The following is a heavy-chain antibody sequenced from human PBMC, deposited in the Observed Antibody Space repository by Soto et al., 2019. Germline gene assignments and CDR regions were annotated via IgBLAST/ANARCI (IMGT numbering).Heavy chain of an antibody. D-gene: IGHD3-22*01. J-gene: IGHJ6*01. CDR2: IIPIFDIT. V-gene: IGHV1-69*01. Sequence: QVQLVQSGAEVKKPGSSVKVSCKASGGTFRSYSISWVRQAPGQGLEWMGGIIPIFDITNYAQKFQGRVTITADESTSTAYMELSSLGSDDTAVYYCARPDEGGYSSNHHYYYAL. CDR1: GGTFRSYS. CDR3: ARPDEGGYSSNHHYYYAL.